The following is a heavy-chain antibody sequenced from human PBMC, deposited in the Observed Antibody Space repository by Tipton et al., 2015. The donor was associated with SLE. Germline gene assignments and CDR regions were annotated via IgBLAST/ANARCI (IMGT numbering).Heavy chain of an antibody. Sequence: LRLSCTISGGSFSGYAWSWIRQSPGRGLEWIGEINHSGSSNYNPSLKSRVTLSVDTSKSQFSLKLSSVTAADTAVYYCARGYRLLASRPRNYMDVWGKGTTVTISS. D-gene: IGHD3-3*02. V-gene: IGHV4-34*01. CDR2: INHSGSS. CDR1: GGSFSGYA. CDR3: ARGYRLLASRPRNYMDV. J-gene: IGHJ6*03.